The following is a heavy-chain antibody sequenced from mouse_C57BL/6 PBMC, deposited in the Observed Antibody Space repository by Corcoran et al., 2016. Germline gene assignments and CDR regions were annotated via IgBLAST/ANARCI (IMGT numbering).Heavy chain of an antibody. V-gene: IGHV1-80*01. CDR3: ARSGYSNYRDY. D-gene: IGHD2-5*01. CDR2: IYPGDGDT. Sequence: QVQLQQSGAELVKPGASVKISCKASGYAFSSYWMNWVKQRPGKGLEWIGQIYPGDGDTNYNGKFKGKATLTADKSSSTAYMQLSSLTSEDSAVHFCARSGYSNYRDYWGQGTTLTVSS. J-gene: IGHJ2*01. CDR1: GYAFSSYW.